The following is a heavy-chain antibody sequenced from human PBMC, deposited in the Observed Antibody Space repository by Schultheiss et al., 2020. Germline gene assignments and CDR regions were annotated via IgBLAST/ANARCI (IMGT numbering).Heavy chain of an antibody. D-gene: IGHD3-10*01. Sequence: GGSLRLSCAASGFNFSSHSMNWVRQAPGKGLEWVSCITRSNNYMYYADSVKGRFTISRDNAKNSLYLQINSLRAEDTAVYYCARGPASAELLPFDLWGQGTLVTVSS. CDR3: ARGPASAELLPFDL. CDR1: GFNFSSHS. J-gene: IGHJ4*02. V-gene: IGHV3-21*01. CDR2: ITRSNNYM.